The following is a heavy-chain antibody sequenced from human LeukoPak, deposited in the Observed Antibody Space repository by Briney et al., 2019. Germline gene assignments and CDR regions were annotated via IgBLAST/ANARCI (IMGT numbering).Heavy chain of an antibody. J-gene: IGHJ4*02. CDR3: AREGVATINFDS. CDR1: GFTFSDYY. CDR2: ISSSGSTI. D-gene: IGHD5-24*01. V-gene: IGHV3-11*01. Sequence: RGALRHSWAASGFTFSDYYMSWIGQAAGKGLEWVSYISSSGSTIYYADSVKGRFNISRDNAKNSLYLQMNSLRADDTAVYYCAREGVATINFDSWGQGTLVTVSS.